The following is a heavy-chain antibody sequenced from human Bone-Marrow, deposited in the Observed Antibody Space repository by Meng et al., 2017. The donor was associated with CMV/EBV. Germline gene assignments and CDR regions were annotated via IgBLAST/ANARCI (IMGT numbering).Heavy chain of an antibody. CDR2: ISAYNGNT. CDR1: YTCTSYG. Sequence: YTCTSYGISWVRQAPGQGLEWMGWISAYNGNTNYAQKLQGRVTMTTDTSTSTAYMELRSLRSDDTAVYYCARVIRNYYDSSGYYLDYWGQGTLVTVSS. J-gene: IGHJ4*02. V-gene: IGHV1-18*01. CDR3: ARVIRNYYDSSGYYLDY. D-gene: IGHD3-22*01.